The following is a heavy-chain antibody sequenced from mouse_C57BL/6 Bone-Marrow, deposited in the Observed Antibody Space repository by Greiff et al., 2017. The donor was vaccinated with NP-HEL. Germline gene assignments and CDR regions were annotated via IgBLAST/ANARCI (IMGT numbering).Heavy chain of an antibody. J-gene: IGHJ4*01. V-gene: IGHV2-5*01. Sequence: QVQLQQSGPGLVQPSQSLSITCTVSGFSLTSYGVHWVRQSPGKGLEWLGVIWRGGSTDYNAAFMSRLSITQDNSKSQVFFKMNSLQADDTAIYYCAKPIYYGYGGAMDYWGQGTSVTVSS. CDR2: IWRGGST. CDR3: AKPIYYGYGGAMDY. D-gene: IGHD2-2*01. CDR1: GFSLTSYG.